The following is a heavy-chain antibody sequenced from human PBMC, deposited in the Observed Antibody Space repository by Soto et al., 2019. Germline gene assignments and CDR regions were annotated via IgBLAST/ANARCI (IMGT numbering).Heavy chain of an antibody. CDR1: GGSISSDNYY. Sequence: SETLSLTCTVSGGSISSDNYYWSWIRQPPGKGLEWIGHIFYSGSTNYNPALKSRVTISVDTSKSQFSLKLSSVTAADSAVYYCAKDSGYNYGYFRWFDPWGQGTLVTVSS. D-gene: IGHD5-18*01. J-gene: IGHJ5*02. CDR3: AKDSGYNYGYFRWFDP. CDR2: IFYSGST. V-gene: IGHV4-61*01.